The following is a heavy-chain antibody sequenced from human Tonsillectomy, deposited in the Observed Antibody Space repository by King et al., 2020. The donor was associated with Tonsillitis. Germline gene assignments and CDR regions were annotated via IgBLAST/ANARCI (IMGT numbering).Heavy chain of an antibody. Sequence: VQLQESGPGLEKPSQTLSLTCTVSGGSISSGGYYWSWIRQHPGKGLEWIGYIYYSGSTYYNPSLKSRVTISVDTSKNQFSLKLSSVTAADTAVYYCARSERGVPEYFQHWGQGTLVTVSS. J-gene: IGHJ1*01. CDR2: IYYSGST. V-gene: IGHV4-31*03. D-gene: IGHD1-1*01. CDR1: GGSISSGGYY. CDR3: ARSERGVPEYFQH.